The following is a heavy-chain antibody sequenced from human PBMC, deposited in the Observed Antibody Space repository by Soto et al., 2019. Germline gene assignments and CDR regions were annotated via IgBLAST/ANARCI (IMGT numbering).Heavy chain of an antibody. V-gene: IGHV1-8*01. D-gene: IGHD6-19*01. CDR3: ARAPLYSSGWYLNY. CDR2: MNPNSGNT. CDR1: GYTFTSYD. Sequence: ASVQVSCKASGYTFTSYDINWGRQATGQGLEWMGWMNPNSGNTGYAQKFQGRVTMTRNTSISTAYMELSSLRSEDTAVYYCARAPLYSSGWYLNYWGQGTLVTVSS. J-gene: IGHJ4*02.